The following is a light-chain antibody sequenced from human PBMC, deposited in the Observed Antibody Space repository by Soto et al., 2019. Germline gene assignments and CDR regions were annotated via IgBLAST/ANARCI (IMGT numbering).Light chain of an antibody. CDR2: DAS. CDR1: KSVRSL. Sequence: EVLLTQSPATLSLSPGERATLSCRASKSVRSLLAWYQQKPGQAPRLLIYDASNRATGIPARFSGSGYGTDFTVTISSLEPEDVTVYYRQQRSDPPALTFGGGTK. J-gene: IGKJ4*01. V-gene: IGKV3-11*01. CDR3: QQRSDPPALT.